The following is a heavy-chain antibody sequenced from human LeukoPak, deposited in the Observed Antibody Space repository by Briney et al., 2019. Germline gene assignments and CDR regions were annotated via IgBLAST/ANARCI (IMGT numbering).Heavy chain of an antibody. CDR2: ISYDGSNK. D-gene: IGHD5-18*01. Sequence: GGSLRLSCAASGFTFSSYAMSWVRQAPGKGLEWVAVISYDGSNKYYADSVKGRFTISRDNSKNTLYLQMKSLRAEDTAVYYCAKEDSYGFIGYWGQGTLVTVSS. CDR3: AKEDSYGFIGY. CDR1: GFTFSSYA. V-gene: IGHV3-30*04. J-gene: IGHJ4*02.